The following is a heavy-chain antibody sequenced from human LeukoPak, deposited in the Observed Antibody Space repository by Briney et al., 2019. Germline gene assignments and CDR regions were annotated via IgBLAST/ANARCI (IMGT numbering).Heavy chain of an antibody. CDR2: INPNSGGT. Sequence: ASVKVSCKASGYTFTGYYMHWVRQAPGQGLEWMGWINPNSGGTNYAQKFQGRVTMTRDTSISTAYMELSRLRSDDTAVYYCARDASSDYGDFNYYYYYMDVWGKGTTVTVSS. V-gene: IGHV1-2*02. D-gene: IGHD4-17*01. J-gene: IGHJ6*03. CDR3: ARDASSDYGDFNYYYYYMDV. CDR1: GYTFTGYY.